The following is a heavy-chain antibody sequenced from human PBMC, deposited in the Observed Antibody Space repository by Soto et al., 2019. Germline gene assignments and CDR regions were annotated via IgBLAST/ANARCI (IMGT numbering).Heavy chain of an antibody. D-gene: IGHD3-16*02. CDR2: IYYSGST. V-gene: IGHV4-59*08. J-gene: IGHJ4*02. CDR1: GGSISSYY. CDR3: ARHKRHDYIWGSYRYTPTPFDY. Sequence: SETLSLTCTVSGGSISSYYWSWIRQPPGKGLEWIGYIYYSGSTNYNPSLKSRVTISVDTSKNQFSLKLSSVTAADTAVYYCARHKRHDYIWGSYRYTPTPFDYWGQGTLVTVSS.